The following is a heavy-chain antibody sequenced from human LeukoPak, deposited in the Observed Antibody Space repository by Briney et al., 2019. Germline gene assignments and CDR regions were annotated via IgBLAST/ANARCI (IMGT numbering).Heavy chain of an antibody. D-gene: IGHD6-19*01. V-gene: IGHV3-48*03. CDR2: ISSSGSTI. J-gene: IGHJ4*02. Sequence: PGGSLRLSCAASGFTFSSYEMNWVRQAPGKGLEWVSYISSSGSTIYYADSVKGRFTISRDNSKNTLYLQMNSLRVEDTAVYYCATTLGSGWKFDYWGQGTLVTVSS. CDR1: GFTFSSYE. CDR3: ATTLGSGWKFDY.